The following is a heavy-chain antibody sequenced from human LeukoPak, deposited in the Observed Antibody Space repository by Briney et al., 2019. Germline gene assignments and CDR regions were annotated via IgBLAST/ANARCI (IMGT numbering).Heavy chain of an antibody. CDR3: ARPPPSMVRGVITWFDP. D-gene: IGHD3-10*01. V-gene: IGHV1-2*02. J-gene: IGHJ5*02. Sequence: GASVKVSSKASGYTFTGCYMHWVRQAPGQGLEWMGWINPNSGGTNYAQKFQGRVTMTRDTSISTAYMELSRLRSDDTAVYYCARPPPSMVRGVITWFDPWGQGTLVTVSS. CDR1: GYTFTGCY. CDR2: INPNSGGT.